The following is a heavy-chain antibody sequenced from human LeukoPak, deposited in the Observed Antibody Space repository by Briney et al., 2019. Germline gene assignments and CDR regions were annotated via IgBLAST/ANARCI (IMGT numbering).Heavy chain of an antibody. CDR3: ARTTTKYNTYDY. Sequence: SETLSLTCTVSGGSIRGSYWSWIRQPPGKGLEWIGYIYYSGSTDYNPSLKSRVTISVDTSKDQFSLKLNSMTAADTAVYYCARTTTKYNTYDYWGQGTLVTVSS. J-gene: IGHJ4*02. CDR1: GGSIRGSY. V-gene: IGHV4-59*01. D-gene: IGHD4-17*01. CDR2: IYYSGST.